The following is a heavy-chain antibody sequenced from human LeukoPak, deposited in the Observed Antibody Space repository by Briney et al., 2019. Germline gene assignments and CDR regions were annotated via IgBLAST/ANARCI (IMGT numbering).Heavy chain of an antibody. CDR2: INPSGGST. J-gene: IGHJ4*02. CDR3: ERDLPGTRSNILTGYYRPYY. Sequence: GASVKVSCKASGYTFTSYYMHWVRQAPGQGLEWMGIINPSGGSTSYAQKFQGRVTMTRDTSTSTVYMELSSLRSEDTAVYYCERDLPGTRSNILTGYYRPYYWGQGTLVTVSS. D-gene: IGHD3-9*01. V-gene: IGHV1-46*01. CDR1: GYTFTSYY.